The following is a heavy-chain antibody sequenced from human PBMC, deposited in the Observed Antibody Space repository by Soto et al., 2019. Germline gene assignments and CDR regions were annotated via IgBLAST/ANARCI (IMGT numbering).Heavy chain of an antibody. CDR3: ARVQGRLHKYWFDP. Sequence: ASVKVSCKASGYTFTSYGISWVRQAPGQGLEWMGWISAYNGNTNYAQKLQGRVTMPTETSTSTAYMELRSLGSDDTAVYYCARVQGRLHKYWFDPWGQGTLVTVSS. D-gene: IGHD6-25*01. V-gene: IGHV1-18*01. J-gene: IGHJ5*02. CDR2: ISAYNGNT. CDR1: GYTFTSYG.